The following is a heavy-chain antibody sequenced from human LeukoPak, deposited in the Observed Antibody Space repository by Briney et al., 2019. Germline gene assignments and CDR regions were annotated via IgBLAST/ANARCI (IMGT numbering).Heavy chain of an antibody. Sequence: SSETLSLTCTVSGGSISSGDYYWSWIRQPPGKGLEWIGYISYSGSTYYNPSLKGRIAISVDTSKNQFSLKLSSVTAADTAVYYCARGLIVRQQLVGGWYYYYGMDVWGQGTTVTVSS. CDR1: GGSISSGDYY. J-gene: IGHJ6*02. CDR3: ARGLIVRQQLVGGWYYYYGMDV. CDR2: ISYSGST. D-gene: IGHD6-13*01. V-gene: IGHV4-30-4*01.